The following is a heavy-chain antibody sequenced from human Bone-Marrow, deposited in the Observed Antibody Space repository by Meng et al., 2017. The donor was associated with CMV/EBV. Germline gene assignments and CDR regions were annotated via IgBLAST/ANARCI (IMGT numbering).Heavy chain of an antibody. Sequence: ESLKISCTVSGGSISSYYWSWIRQPPGKGLEWIGYIYYSGSTNYNPSLKSRVTISVDTSKNQFSLKLSSVTAADTAVYYCARAPLLSGWYWGLFDYWGQGTLVTVSS. CDR1: GGSISSYY. J-gene: IGHJ4*02. D-gene: IGHD6-19*01. CDR3: ARAPLLSGWYWGLFDY. V-gene: IGHV4-59*12. CDR2: IYYSGST.